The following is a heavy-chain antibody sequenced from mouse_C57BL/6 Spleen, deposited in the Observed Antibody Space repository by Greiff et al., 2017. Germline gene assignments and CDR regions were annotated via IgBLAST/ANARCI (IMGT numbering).Heavy chain of an antibody. CDR3: ANGYYVSPWFAY. CDR2: IYPGDGDT. J-gene: IGHJ3*01. D-gene: IGHD2-3*01. V-gene: IGHV1-82*01. CDR1: GYAFSSSW. Sequence: VQRVESGPELVKPGASVKISCKASGYAFSSSWMNWVKQRPGKGLEWIGRIYPGDGDTNYNGKFKGKATLTADKSSTTAYMQLSSLTSEDSAVYFCANGYYVSPWFAYWGPWTLVTVSA.